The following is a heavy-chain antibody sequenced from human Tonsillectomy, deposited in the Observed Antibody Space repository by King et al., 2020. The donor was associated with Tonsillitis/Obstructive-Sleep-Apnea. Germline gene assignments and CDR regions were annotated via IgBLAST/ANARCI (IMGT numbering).Heavy chain of an antibody. CDR1: GFSLSTTGMA. V-gene: IGHV2-5*02. CDR3: AHFRALYYYMDV. D-gene: IGHD2-15*01. Sequence: ITLKESGPTLVKPTQTLTLTCTFSGFSLSTTGMAVGWIRQPPGKALEWLGFIYWDDYKRYSQSLKSMLTITKDTSKNQVVLKMTNMDPVDTATYYCAHFRALYYYMDVWGKGTTVTVSS. J-gene: IGHJ6*03. CDR2: IYWDDYK.